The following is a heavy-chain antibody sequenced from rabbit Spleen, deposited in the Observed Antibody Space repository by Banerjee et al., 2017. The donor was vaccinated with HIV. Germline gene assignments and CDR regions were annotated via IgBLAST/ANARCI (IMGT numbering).Heavy chain of an antibody. CDR3: VREVAVKFNL. CDR2: IDPVFGIT. J-gene: IGHJ4*01. Sequence: QVVESGGGLVQPGGSLTLSCKASGFDFNNYYIQWVRQAPGKGLEWIGYIDPVFGITNYAVSVKGRFTISRDNTQNTLYLQLNSLTAADTATYFCVREVAVKFNLWGQGTLVTVS. CDR1: GFDFNNYY. V-gene: IGHV1S7*01. D-gene: IGHD4-1*01.